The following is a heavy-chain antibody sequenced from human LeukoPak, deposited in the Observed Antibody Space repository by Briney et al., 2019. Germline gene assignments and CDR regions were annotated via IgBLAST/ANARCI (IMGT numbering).Heavy chain of an antibody. Sequence: SETLSLTCAVSGGSISSSNWWSWVRQPPGRGLEWIGEIYHSGSTNYNPSLKSRVTISVDKSKNQFSLKLSSVTAADTAVYYCARVNREQWLTNTFDYWGQGTLVTVSS. CDR1: GGSISSSNW. V-gene: IGHV4-4*02. J-gene: IGHJ4*02. CDR2: IYHSGST. CDR3: ARVNREQWLTNTFDY. D-gene: IGHD6-19*01.